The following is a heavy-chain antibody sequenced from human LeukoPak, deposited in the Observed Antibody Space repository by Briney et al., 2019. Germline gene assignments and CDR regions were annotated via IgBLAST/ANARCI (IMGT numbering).Heavy chain of an antibody. CDR1: GFTFDDYA. J-gene: IGHJ4*02. CDR3: AKDLLYYYDSSGYFDY. CDR2: ISWNSGSI. V-gene: IGHV3-9*01. D-gene: IGHD3-22*01. Sequence: GGSLRLSCAASGFTFDDYAMHWVRQAPGKGLEWVSGISWNSGSIGYADSVKGRFTISRDNAKNSLYLQMNGLRAEDTALYYCAKDLLYYYDSSGYFDYWGQGTLVTVSS.